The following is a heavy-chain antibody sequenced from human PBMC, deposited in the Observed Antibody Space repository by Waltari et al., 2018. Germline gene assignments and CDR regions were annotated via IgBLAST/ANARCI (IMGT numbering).Heavy chain of an antibody. D-gene: IGHD6-6*01. V-gene: IGHV1-69*08. Sequence: QVQLVQSGAEVKKPGSSVKVSCKASGGTFSRYTIRWVRQAPGQGLEWMGRIIPILGRANYAQKFQGRVTITADKSTSTAYMELSSLRSEDTAVYYCARDMGSSFVDYWGQGTLVTVSS. CDR1: GGTFSRYT. CDR2: IIPILGRA. J-gene: IGHJ4*02. CDR3: ARDMGSSFVDY.